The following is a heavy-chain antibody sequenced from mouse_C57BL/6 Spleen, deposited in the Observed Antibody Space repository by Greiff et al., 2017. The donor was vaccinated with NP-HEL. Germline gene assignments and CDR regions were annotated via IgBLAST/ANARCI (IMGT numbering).Heavy chain of an antibody. V-gene: IGHV1-82*01. J-gene: IGHJ4*01. CDR3: ARSKGSEHRDYYAMDY. D-gene: IGHD3-1*01. Sequence: QVQLQQSGPELVKPGASVKISCKASGYAFSSSWMNWVKQRPGKGLEWIGRIYPGDGDTNYNGKFKGKATLTADKSSSTAYRQVSSRTSEDAAVYFCARSKGSEHRDYYAMDYWGQGTSVTVSS. CDR1: GYAFSSSW. CDR2: IYPGDGDT.